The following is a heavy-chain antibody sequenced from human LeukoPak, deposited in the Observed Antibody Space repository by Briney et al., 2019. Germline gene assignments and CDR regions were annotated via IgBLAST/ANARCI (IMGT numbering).Heavy chain of an antibody. V-gene: IGHV3-23*01. Sequence: PGGSLRLSCAASGFTFSSYAVGWVRQAPGKGLEWVSLISGSACVTYYADSVKGRFTISRDNSKNTVYLQMNSLSAHDTAVYYCAKKRIAHVGKHVFDYWGQGTLVTVSS. CDR2: ISGSACVT. D-gene: IGHD6-13*01. J-gene: IGHJ4*02. CDR1: GFTFSSYA. CDR3: AKKRIAHVGKHVFDY.